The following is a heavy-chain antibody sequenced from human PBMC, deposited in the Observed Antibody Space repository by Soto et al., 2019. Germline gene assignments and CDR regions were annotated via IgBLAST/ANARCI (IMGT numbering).Heavy chain of an antibody. CDR2: INPSGGST. CDR1: GYTFTSYY. V-gene: IGHV1-46*01. J-gene: IGHJ6*02. CDR3: AREQISSSSLKIYYYGMDV. D-gene: IGHD6-6*01. Sequence: GASVKVSCKASGYTFTSYYMHWVRQAPGQGLEWMGIINPSGGSTSYAQKFQGRVTMTRDTSTSTVYMELSSLRSEDTAVYYCAREQISSSSLKIYYYGMDVWGQGTTVTVSS.